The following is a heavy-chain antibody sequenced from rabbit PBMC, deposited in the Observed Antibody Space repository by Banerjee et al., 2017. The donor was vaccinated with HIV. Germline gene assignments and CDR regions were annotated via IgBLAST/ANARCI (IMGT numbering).Heavy chain of an antibody. CDR1: GFSFSGSYY. Sequence: QEQLEESGGGLVQPEGSLTLTCTASGFSFSGSYYMCWVRQAPGKGLEWIACIYTSSGSTYYASWAKGRFTISKTSSTTVTLQMTSLTAADTATYFCARSAGGYGGAGYPHFNLWGQGTLVTVS. CDR2: IYTSSGST. CDR3: ARSAGGYGGAGYPHFNL. J-gene: IGHJ4*01. V-gene: IGHV1S45*01. D-gene: IGHD4-2*01.